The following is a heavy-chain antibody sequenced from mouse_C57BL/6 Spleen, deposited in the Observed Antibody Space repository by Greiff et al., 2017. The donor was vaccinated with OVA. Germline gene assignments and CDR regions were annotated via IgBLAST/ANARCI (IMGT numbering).Heavy chain of an antibody. D-gene: IGHD2-1*01. CDR3: ARGGLYYGNYGGYFDV. CDR1: GYAFSSSW. J-gene: IGHJ1*03. CDR2: IYPGDGDT. Sequence: VMLVESGPELVKPGASVKISCKASGYAFSSSWMNWVKQRPGKGLEWIGRIYPGDGDTNYNGKFKGKATLTADKSSSTAYMQLSSLTSEDSAVYFCARGGLYYGNYGGYFDVWGTGTTVTVSS. V-gene: IGHV1-82*01.